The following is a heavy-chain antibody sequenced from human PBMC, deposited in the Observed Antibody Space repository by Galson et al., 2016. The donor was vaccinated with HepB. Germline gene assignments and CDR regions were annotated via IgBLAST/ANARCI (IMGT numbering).Heavy chain of an antibody. CDR2: INWNGGST. D-gene: IGHD2-2*01. CDR3: ARVSRTRPGYFDL. J-gene: IGHJ2*01. V-gene: IGHV3-20*01. Sequence: SLRLSCAASGFTFDDYGMRWVRQAPGKGLEWVSGINWNGGSTGYADSVKGRFTVSRDNAKNSLYLQMSNLRAEDTALYHCARVSRTRPGYFDLWGRGTLVTVSS. CDR1: GFTFDDYG.